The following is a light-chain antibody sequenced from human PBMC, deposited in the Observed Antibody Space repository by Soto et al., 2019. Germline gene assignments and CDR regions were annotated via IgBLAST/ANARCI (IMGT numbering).Light chain of an antibody. Sequence: SVLTQPASVSGSPGQSITISCTGTSSDVGNNNYVSWYQHNPGRAPKVMICDVTNRPSGVSNRFSGSKSGNTASLTISGHQAEDEADYYCSSFTGSSYVFGTGTKVTVL. J-gene: IGLJ1*01. CDR1: SSDVGNNNY. CDR2: DVT. V-gene: IGLV2-14*03. CDR3: SSFTGSSYV.